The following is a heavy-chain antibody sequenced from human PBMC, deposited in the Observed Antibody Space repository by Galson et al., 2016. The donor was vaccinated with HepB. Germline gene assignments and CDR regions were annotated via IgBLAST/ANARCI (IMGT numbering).Heavy chain of an antibody. CDR2: ITLDGSEK. CDR3: ARACQYTLDY. D-gene: IGHD2-2*02. V-gene: IGHV3-7*04. CDR1: GLTLSRFW. Sequence: SLRFSCAASGLTLSRFWLLGVRQAPGNGLVWVASITLDGSEKHYLDSVRGPFTILSDNAKNSLCLQMNSLGAEDTAVYFCARACQYTLDYWGQGSLVTVSS. J-gene: IGHJ4*02.